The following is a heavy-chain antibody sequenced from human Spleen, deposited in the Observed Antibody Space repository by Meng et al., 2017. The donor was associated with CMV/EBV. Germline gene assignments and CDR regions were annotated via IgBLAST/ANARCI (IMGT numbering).Heavy chain of an antibody. CDR1: GFTFSDYG. CDR3: AKDRNRSYYYGMDV. J-gene: IGHJ6*02. V-gene: IGHV3-30*02. D-gene: IGHD1-14*01. CDR2: IRYDGINK. Sequence: GGSLRLSCAASGFTFSDYGMHWVRQAPGKGLEWVAFIRYDGINKYYSDSVKGRFTISRDNSKNTLYLQMNSLRAEDTAVYYCAKDRNRSYYYGMDVWGQGTTVTVSS.